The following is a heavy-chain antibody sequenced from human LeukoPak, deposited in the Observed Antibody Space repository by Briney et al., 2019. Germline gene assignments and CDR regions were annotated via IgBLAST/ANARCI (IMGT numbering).Heavy chain of an antibody. CDR1: GFTFSSYW. V-gene: IGHV3-74*01. CDR2: INSDGSST. D-gene: IGHD3-10*01. J-gene: IGHJ4*02. Sequence: GGSLRLSCAASGFTFSSYWMHWVRQAPGKGLVWVSRINSDGSSTSYADSVKGRFTISRDNAKNTLYLQMNSLRAEDTAVYYCARGGQSMVRGVRWGYFDYWGQGTLVTVSS. CDR3: ARGGQSMVRGVRWGYFDY.